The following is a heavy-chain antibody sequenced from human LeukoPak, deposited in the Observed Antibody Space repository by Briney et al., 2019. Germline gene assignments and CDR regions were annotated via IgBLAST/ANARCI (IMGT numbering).Heavy chain of an antibody. Sequence: ASVKVSCKASGYTFTGYYMHWVRQAPGQGLEWMGWISAYNGNTDYAQKLQGRVTMTTDTSTSTAYMELRSLRSDDTAVYYCARDPRPLRYFDWLLSYFDYWGQGTLVTVSS. D-gene: IGHD3-9*01. J-gene: IGHJ4*02. V-gene: IGHV1-18*04. CDR1: GYTFTGYY. CDR3: ARDPRPLRYFDWLLSYFDY. CDR2: ISAYNGNT.